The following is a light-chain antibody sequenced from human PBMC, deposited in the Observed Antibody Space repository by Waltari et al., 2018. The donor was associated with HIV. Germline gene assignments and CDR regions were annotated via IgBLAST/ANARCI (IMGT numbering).Light chain of an antibody. CDR3: AAWDDSLSGVL. J-gene: IGLJ3*02. Sequence: QSVLTQPPSASGAPGQRVTMSCSGSSSNIGGNYVYWYQHLPGSAPKLLISRNNNRPSWVPDRFSGSKSGISASLAISGRRSEDEADYYCAAWDDSLSGVLFGGGTKLTVL. CDR2: RNN. CDR1: SSNIGGNY. V-gene: IGLV1-47*01.